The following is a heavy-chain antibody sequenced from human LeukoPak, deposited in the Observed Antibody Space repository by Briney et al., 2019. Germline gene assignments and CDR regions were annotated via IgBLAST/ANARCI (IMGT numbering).Heavy chain of an antibody. CDR1: GYSFTSYW. D-gene: IGHD3-10*01. CDR3: ATYYPTRVWFGELSLGYYYGMDV. Sequence: GESLEISCQGSGYSFTSYWIGWVRQMPGKGLGWMGIIYPGDSDTRYSPSFQGQVTISADKSISTAYLQWSSLKASDTAMYYCATYYPTRVWFGELSLGYYYGMDVWGQGTTVTVSS. V-gene: IGHV5-51*01. J-gene: IGHJ6*02. CDR2: IYPGDSDT.